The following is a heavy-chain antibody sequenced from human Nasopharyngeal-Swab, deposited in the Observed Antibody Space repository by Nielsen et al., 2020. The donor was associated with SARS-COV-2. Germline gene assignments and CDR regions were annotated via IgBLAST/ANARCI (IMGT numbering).Heavy chain of an antibody. V-gene: IGHV4-31*03. J-gene: IGHJ4*02. CDR3: ASTAAAFDN. Sequence: LRLSCTVSGGSINSGGYYWIWIRQHPGKGLEWIGYIYYSGSTFYNPSLESRVAMSVDTSKNQFSLNLSSVTAADAAVYYCASTAAAFDNWGQGTLVTVSS. D-gene: IGHD6-25*01. CDR2: IYYSGST. CDR1: GGSINSGGYY.